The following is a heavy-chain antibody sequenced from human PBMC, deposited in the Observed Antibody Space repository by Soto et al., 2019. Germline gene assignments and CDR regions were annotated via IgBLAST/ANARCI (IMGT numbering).Heavy chain of an antibody. D-gene: IGHD5-18*01. J-gene: IGHJ4*02. CDR3: ARDPARGYSYGYVAY. CDR1: GFTFSSYA. CDR2: ISYDGSNK. V-gene: IGHV3-30-3*01. Sequence: QVQLVESGGGVVQPGRSPRLSCAASGFTFSSYAMHWVRQAPGKGLEWVAVISYDGSNKYYADSVKGRFTISRDNSKNTLYLQMNSLRAEDTAVYYCARDPARGYSYGYVAYWGQGTLVTVSS.